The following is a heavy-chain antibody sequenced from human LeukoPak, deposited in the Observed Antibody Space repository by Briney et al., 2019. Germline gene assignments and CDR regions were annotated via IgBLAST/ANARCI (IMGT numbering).Heavy chain of an antibody. CDR2: ISWNSGSI. D-gene: IGHD3-22*01. CDR1: VFTFDDYA. CDR3: AKGMSFAGDSSPVDY. J-gene: IGHJ4*02. V-gene: IGHV3-9*03. Sequence: PGRSLRLSCAASVFTFDDYAMHWVRQAPGKGLEWVLGISWNSGSIGYADSVKGRFTISRDNAKNSLYLQMNSLRAEDMALYYCAKGMSFAGDSSPVDYWGQGTLVTVSS.